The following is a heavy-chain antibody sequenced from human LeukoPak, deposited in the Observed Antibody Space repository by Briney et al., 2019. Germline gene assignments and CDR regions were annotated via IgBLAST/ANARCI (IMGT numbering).Heavy chain of an antibody. CDR2: MREDGTEI. D-gene: IGHD1-26*01. V-gene: IGHV3-7*01. J-gene: IGHJ4*02. CDR3: ARGGATGGRFEN. Sequence: GGPLRLSCAASGFPFNVQTMSWVRQAPGKGLDWVASMREDGTEIYYVDSVKGRFTISRDNPRNSLYLQMNSLRAEDTAVYYCARGGATGGRFENWGQGTLVTVSS. CDR1: GFPFNVQT.